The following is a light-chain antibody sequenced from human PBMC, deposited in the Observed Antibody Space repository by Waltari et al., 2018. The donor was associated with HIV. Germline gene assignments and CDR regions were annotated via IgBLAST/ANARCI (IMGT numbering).Light chain of an antibody. CDR1: SSHLGRRS. CDR2: SNT. J-gene: IGLJ2*01. Sequence: QSLLTQSPSASGPPGPSVNISSFCPSSHLGRRSVTWAQHYQGTPPKPLIFSNTERPSGVPDRFSGSKSGTSASLAISGLHSQDEADYYCSAWDVTLNGLVFGGGTRLSVL. V-gene: IGLV1-44*01. CDR3: SAWDVTLNGLV.